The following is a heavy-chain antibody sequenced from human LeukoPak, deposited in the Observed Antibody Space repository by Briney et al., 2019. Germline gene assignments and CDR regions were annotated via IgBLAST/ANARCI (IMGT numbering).Heavy chain of an antibody. CDR3: ARDRGVGATNGAFDI. CDR1: GFTVSSNY. V-gene: IGHV3-53*01. CDR2: TYSGGST. Sequence: GGSLRLSCAASGFTVSSNYMSWVRQAPGKGLEWVSVTYSGGSTYYADSVKGRFTISRDNSKNTLYLQMNSLRAEDTAVYYCARDRGVGATNGAFDIWGQGTMVTVSS. J-gene: IGHJ3*02. D-gene: IGHD1-26*01.